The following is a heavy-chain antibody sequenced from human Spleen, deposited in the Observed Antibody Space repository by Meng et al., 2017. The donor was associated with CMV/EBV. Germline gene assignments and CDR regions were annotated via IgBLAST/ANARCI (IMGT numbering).Heavy chain of an antibody. CDR2: SNPNSGVT. V-gene: IGHV1-2*02. Sequence: ASVKVSCKTSGYTFTDYYIHWVRQAPGQGLEWMGWSNPNSGVTKYAQKFHGRVTMTRDTFTTTAYMELSRLRSDDTAVYYCARGSWGYCTGASCPMGWFDPWGQGTLVTVSS. CDR3: ARGSWGYCTGASCPMGWFDP. J-gene: IGHJ5*02. D-gene: IGHD2-8*02. CDR1: GYTFTDYY.